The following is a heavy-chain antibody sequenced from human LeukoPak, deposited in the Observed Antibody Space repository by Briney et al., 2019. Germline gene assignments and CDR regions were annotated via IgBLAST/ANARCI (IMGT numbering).Heavy chain of an antibody. D-gene: IGHD2-2*01. Sequence: SETLSLTCTVSGGSITSYYWGWIRQPPGKGLEWIGSIYYSGSTYYNPSLKSRVTISVDTSKNQFSLKLSSVTAADTAVYYCARDRFSYCSSTSCQYVDYWGQGTLVTVSS. J-gene: IGHJ4*02. CDR1: GGSITSYY. CDR2: IYYSGST. CDR3: ARDRFSYCSSTSCQYVDY. V-gene: IGHV4-39*07.